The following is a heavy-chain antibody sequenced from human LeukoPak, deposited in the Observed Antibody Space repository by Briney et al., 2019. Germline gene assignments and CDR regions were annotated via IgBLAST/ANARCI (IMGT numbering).Heavy chain of an antibody. Sequence: SVKVSCKASGGTFSSYAISWVRQAPGQGLEWMGGIIPIFGTANYAQKFQGRVTITADESTSTAYMELSSLRSEDTAVYYCASGTDISSGLSYYYYYGMDVWGQGTTVTVSS. CDR1: GGTFSSYA. CDR2: IIPIFGTA. V-gene: IGHV1-69*13. J-gene: IGHJ6*02. D-gene: IGHD6-19*01. CDR3: ASGTDISSGLSYYYYYGMDV.